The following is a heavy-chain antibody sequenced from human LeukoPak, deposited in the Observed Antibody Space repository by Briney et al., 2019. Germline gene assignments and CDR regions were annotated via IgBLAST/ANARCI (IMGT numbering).Heavy chain of an antibody. Sequence: CRSLRRSAAASRFTCDDLARHRLRQAPGKGWEGGLGISWNSGNIAYADSVKGRLTRSRDNAKDSLELRRKSLRAQDAALYSCAKGGDTVKGSTYGRPFDYWGQGTLVTVSS. V-gene: IGHV3-9*01. CDR3: AKGGDTVKGSTYGRPFDY. CDR2: ISWNSGNI. J-gene: IGHJ4*02. D-gene: IGHD3-10*01. CDR1: RFTCDDLA.